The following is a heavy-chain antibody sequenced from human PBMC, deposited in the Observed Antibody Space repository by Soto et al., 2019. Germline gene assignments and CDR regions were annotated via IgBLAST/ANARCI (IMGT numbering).Heavy chain of an antibody. CDR2: ISWDGGST. V-gene: IGHV3-43*01. D-gene: IGHD2-15*01. Sequence: GGSLRLSCAASGFTFDDYTMHWVRQAPGKGLEWVSLISWDGGSTYYADSVKGRFTISRDNSKNSLYLQMNSLRTEDTALYYCAKDIWPSDSLFGGMDVWGQGTTVTVSS. J-gene: IGHJ6*02. CDR1: GFTFDDYT. CDR3: AKDIWPSDSLFGGMDV.